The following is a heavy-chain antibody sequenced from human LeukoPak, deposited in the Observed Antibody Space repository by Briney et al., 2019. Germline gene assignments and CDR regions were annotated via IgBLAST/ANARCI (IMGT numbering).Heavy chain of an antibody. CDR3: ARDHLLFRQPPNWFDP. CDR2: INPDSGGT. J-gene: IGHJ5*02. V-gene: IGHV1-2*02. D-gene: IGHD1-14*01. Sequence: ASVKVSCKASGYTFSDYYMHWVRQAPGQGLEWMGWINPDSGGTKHAQKFQDRVTMTSDTSISTAYMELSRLRSDDTAVYYCARDHLLFRQPPNWFDPWGQGTLVTVSS. CDR1: GYTFSDYY.